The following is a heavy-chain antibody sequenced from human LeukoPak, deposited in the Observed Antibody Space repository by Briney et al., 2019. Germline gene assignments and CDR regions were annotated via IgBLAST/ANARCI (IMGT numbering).Heavy chain of an antibody. V-gene: IGHV4-39*07. CDR1: GFTLSSYE. J-gene: IGHJ4*02. CDR3: ATSGPIYYGSGSYYNYFDY. Sequence: GSLRLSCTASGFTLSSYEMSWIRQPPGKGLEWIGSIYYSGSTYYNPSLKSRVTISVDTSKNQFSLKLSSVTAADTAVYYCATSGPIYYGSGSYYNYFDYWGQGTLVTVSS. CDR2: IYYSGST. D-gene: IGHD3-10*01.